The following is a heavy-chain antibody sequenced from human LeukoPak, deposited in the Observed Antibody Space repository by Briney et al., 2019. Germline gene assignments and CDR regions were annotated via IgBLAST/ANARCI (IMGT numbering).Heavy chain of an antibody. CDR3: AKSRSVSGSPYYFDY. Sequence: PGGSLRLSCAASGFIFSSHGMNWVRQAPGKGLEWVSAISGSGGSTYYADSVKGRFTISRDNSKNTLYLQMNSLRAEDTAVYYCAKSRSVSGSPYYFDYWGQGTLVTVSS. CDR2: ISGSGGST. V-gene: IGHV3-23*01. D-gene: IGHD3-3*01. J-gene: IGHJ4*02. CDR1: GFIFSSHG.